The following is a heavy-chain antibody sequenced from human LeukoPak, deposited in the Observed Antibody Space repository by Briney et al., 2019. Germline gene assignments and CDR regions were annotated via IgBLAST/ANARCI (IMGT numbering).Heavy chain of an antibody. V-gene: IGHV3-64D*06. CDR2: ISTSGGST. CDR1: GFTFSRYA. Sequence: PGGSLRLSCSASGFTFSRYAMLWVRQAPGKGLEYVSAISTSGGSTYYADSVKGRFTISRDNSKNTLYPQMSSLRDEDTAVYYCVGGFYWGQGTLVTVSS. D-gene: IGHD3-16*01. CDR3: VGGFY. J-gene: IGHJ4*02.